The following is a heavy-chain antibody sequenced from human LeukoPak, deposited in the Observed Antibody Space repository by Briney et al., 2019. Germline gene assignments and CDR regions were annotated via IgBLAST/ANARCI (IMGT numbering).Heavy chain of an antibody. CDR2: IYYSGST. Sequence: SETLSLTCTVSGGSISSYYWSWIRQPPGKGLEWIGYIYYSGSTNYNPSLKSRVTISVDTSKNQFSLKLSSVTAADTAVYYCARGGHYYDSSGYDVAPFDYWGQGTLVTVSS. J-gene: IGHJ4*02. V-gene: IGHV4-59*01. CDR3: ARGGHYYDSSGYDVAPFDY. CDR1: GGSISSYY. D-gene: IGHD3-22*01.